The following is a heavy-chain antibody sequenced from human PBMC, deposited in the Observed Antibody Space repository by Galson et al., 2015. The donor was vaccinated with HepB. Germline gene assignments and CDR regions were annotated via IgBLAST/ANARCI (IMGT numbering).Heavy chain of an antibody. V-gene: IGHV4-34*01. CDR1: GGSFSGYY. CDR3: ARGRVRNSGSYSRFDY. CDR2: INHSGST. J-gene: IGHJ4*02. Sequence: ETLSLTCAVDGGSFSGYYWSWIRQPPGKGLEWIGEINHSGSTNYNPSLKSRVTISVDTSKNQFSLKLSSVTAADTAVYYCARGRVRNSGSYSRFDYWGQGTLVTVSS. D-gene: IGHD1-26*01.